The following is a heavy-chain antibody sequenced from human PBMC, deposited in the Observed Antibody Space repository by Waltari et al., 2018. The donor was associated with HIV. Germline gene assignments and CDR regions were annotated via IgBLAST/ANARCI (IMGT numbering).Heavy chain of an antibody. CDR1: GYTFVNYF. D-gene: IGHD3-10*01. CDR2: IKPGDRTT. Sequence: QLVQSGAEVRKPGASVTVSCEASGYTFVNYFFHWVRQAPGQGLEWMGVIKPGDRTTTYAQKFSVAVTMTTNMSTDVVFMELSGPIADDTAVYVCARAPKTWVQLTSAARFDVWGQGTTVVVSS. CDR3: ARAPKTWVQLTSAARFDV. V-gene: IGHV1-46*03. J-gene: IGHJ6*02.